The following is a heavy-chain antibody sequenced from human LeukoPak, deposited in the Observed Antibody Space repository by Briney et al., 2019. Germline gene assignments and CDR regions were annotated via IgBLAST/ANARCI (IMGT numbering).Heavy chain of an antibody. CDR3: AKDLVANEY. J-gene: IGHJ4*02. V-gene: IGHV3-23*01. Sequence: GGSLRLSCAASGFTFSSYTMTWVRQAPGKGLEWVSAISGSGTNTYYADSVKGRFTISRDNSKNTLCLEVNSLRAEDTAVYYCAKDLVANEYWGQGTLVTVSS. D-gene: IGHD5-12*01. CDR2: ISGSGTNT. CDR1: GFTFSSYT.